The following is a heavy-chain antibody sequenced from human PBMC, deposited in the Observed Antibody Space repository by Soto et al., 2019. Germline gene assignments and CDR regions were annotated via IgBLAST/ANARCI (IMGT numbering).Heavy chain of an antibody. CDR1: GFTFDDYA. CDR3: AKDMGPMGYYYYGMDV. V-gene: IGHV3-43D*04. D-gene: IGHD2-8*01. J-gene: IGHJ6*02. Sequence: GWCLRIACAASGFTFDDYAMHWVRQAPGKGLEWVSLISWDGGSTYYADSVKGRFTISRDNSKNSLYLQMNSLRAEDTALYYCAKDMGPMGYYYYGMDVCGQGTTGTVSS. CDR2: ISWDGGST.